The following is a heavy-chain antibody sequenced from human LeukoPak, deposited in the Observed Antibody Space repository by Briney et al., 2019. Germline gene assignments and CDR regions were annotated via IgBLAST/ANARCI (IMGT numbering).Heavy chain of an antibody. Sequence: PGGSLRLSCAASGFTFSSYAMSWVRQAPGKGLEWVSAISGSGGSTYYADSVKGRFTISRDNSKNTLYLQMNSLRAEDTAVYYCAKDGGSGSSGYYLQTFDYWGQGTLVTVSS. CDR1: GFTFSSYA. CDR2: ISGSGGST. D-gene: IGHD3-22*01. CDR3: AKDGGSGSSGYYLQTFDY. V-gene: IGHV3-23*01. J-gene: IGHJ4*02.